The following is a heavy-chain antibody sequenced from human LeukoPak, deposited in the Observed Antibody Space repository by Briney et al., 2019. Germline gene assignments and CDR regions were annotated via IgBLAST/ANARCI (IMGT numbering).Heavy chain of an antibody. D-gene: IGHD1-26*01. J-gene: IGHJ4*02. CDR2: INPDGTST. V-gene: IGHV3-74*01. Sequence: GGSLRLSCAASGFTFSSYWMHWVRQTPGKGLVWVSRINPDGTSTNYADSVKGRFTISRDNAKNTVDLQMNSLRGEDTAVYYCASGATYPLDYWGQGTLVTVSS. CDR1: GFTFSSYW. CDR3: ASGATYPLDY.